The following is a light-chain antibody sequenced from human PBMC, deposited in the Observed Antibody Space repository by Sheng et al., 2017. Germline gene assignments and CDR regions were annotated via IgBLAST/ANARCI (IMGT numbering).Light chain of an antibody. CDR2: DAS. J-gene: IGKJ3*01. CDR1: QTISSNS. CDR3: QQYGTSPLT. V-gene: IGKV3-20*01. Sequence: EIVLTQSPATLSLSPGERATLSCRASQTISSNSLAWYQQRPGQAPRLLIYDASSRATGFPDRFSGSGSGTDFTLTISRLEPEDFAVYYCQQYGTSPLTFGPGTKVDIK.